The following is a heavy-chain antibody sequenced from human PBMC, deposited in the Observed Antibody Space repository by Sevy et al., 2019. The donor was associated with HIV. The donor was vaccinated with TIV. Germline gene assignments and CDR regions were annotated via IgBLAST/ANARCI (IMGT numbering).Heavy chain of an antibody. Sequence: SETLSLTCTVSGASISSSSYYWGWIRQPPGKGLEWIWSIYYSGSTYHNPSLQSRVTMSEDASTNQFSLNLSSVTAADTAVYYCVCGSYYHFDYWGQGTLVTVSS. D-gene: IGHD1-26*01. CDR1: GASISSSSYY. CDR3: VCGSYYHFDY. V-gene: IGHV4-39*01. CDR2: IYYSGST. J-gene: IGHJ4*02.